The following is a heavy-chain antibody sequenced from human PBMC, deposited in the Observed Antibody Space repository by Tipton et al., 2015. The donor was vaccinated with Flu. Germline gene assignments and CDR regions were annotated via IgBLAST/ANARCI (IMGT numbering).Heavy chain of an antibody. D-gene: IGHD2-2*01. CDR3: ARGASSTLYSGMDV. CDR2: ISSNGGST. J-gene: IGHJ6*02. CDR1: GFTFSSYE. V-gene: IGHV3-64*02. Sequence: SLRLSCAASGFTFSSYEMNWVRQAPGKGLEYVSAISSNGGSTYYADSVKGRFTISRDNSKNTLYLQMGSLRAEDMAVYYCARGASSTLYSGMDVWGQGTTVTVSS.